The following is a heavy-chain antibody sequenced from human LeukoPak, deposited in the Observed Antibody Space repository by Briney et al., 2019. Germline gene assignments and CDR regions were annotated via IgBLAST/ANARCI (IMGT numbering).Heavy chain of an antibody. CDR1: GLTFSDYS. D-gene: IGHD6-13*01. CDR2: ISAGGGST. V-gene: IGHV3-23*01. J-gene: IGHJ4*02. CDR3: AKDAAGPEY. Sequence: GGSLRLSCAASGLTFSDYSMPWVRQAPGKGLFWVSGISAGGGSTYYADSVKGRFSISRDNSRNTLYLQMNSLRAEDTAVYYCAKDAAGPEYWGQGTLVTVSS.